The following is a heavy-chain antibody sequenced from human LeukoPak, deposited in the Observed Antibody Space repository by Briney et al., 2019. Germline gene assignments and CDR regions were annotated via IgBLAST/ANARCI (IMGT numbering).Heavy chain of an antibody. CDR3: AMAWGYERNWFDP. D-gene: IGHD5-12*01. V-gene: IGHV1-2*02. CDR1: GYTFTSYA. Sequence: ASVKVSCKASGYTFTSYAMHWVRQAPGQRLEWMGWINPNSGGTNYAQKFQGRVTMTRDTSISTAYMELSRLRSDDTAVYYCAMAWGYERNWFDPWGQGTLVTVSS. CDR2: INPNSGGT. J-gene: IGHJ5*02.